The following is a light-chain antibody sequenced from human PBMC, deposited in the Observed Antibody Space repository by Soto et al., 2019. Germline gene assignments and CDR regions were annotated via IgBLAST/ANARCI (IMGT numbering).Light chain of an antibody. Sequence: QSVLTQPASVSGSPERSITISCTGTSSDVGGYNYVSWYQLHPGKAPKLMVYEVSNRPSGVSNRFSASKSGNTASLTISGLQAEDEADYYCSSYTSSTAYVFGTGTKVTVL. V-gene: IGLV2-14*01. CDR2: EVS. CDR1: SSDVGGYNY. J-gene: IGLJ1*01. CDR3: SSYTSSTAYV.